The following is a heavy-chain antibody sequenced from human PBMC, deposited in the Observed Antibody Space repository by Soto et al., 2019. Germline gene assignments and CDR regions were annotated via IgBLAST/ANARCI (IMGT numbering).Heavy chain of an antibody. V-gene: IGHV3-30*18. CDR1: GFTFRSYG. D-gene: IGHD2-15*01. CDR2: ISNDGNKK. Sequence: QVQLVESGGGVVQPGRSLRLSCAASGFTFRSYGMHWVRQAPGKGLEWLAVISNDGNKKFLADSVEGRLTLSRDNSRNTLYLQINSLRDADTAVYYCGKDTLDCSGGDCPLYYYYGMDVWGQGTTVIVSS. J-gene: IGHJ6*02. CDR3: GKDTLDCSGGDCPLYYYYGMDV.